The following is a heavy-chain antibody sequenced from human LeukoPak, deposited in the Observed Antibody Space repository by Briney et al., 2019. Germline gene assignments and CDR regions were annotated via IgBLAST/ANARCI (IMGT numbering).Heavy chain of an antibody. V-gene: IGHV4-31*03. Sequence: PSETLSLTCTVSGGSISSGGYYWSWIRQHPGKGLEWIGYIYYSGSTCYNPSLKSRVTISVDTSKNQFSLKLSSVTAADTAVYYCARVGCSGGDCYFNWFDPWGQGTLVTVSS. D-gene: IGHD2-21*02. CDR1: GGSISSGGYY. J-gene: IGHJ5*02. CDR3: ARVGCSGGDCYFNWFDP. CDR2: IYYSGST.